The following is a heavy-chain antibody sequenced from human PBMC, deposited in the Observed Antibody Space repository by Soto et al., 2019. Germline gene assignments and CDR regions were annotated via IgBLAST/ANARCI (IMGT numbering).Heavy chain of an antibody. CDR3: ARLDEADSSGWAGLFDP. CDR1: GYTFTSYG. Sequence: ASVKVSSEASGYTFTSYGISWVRQATGQGLEWMGWISAYNGNTNYAQKLQGRVTMTTDTSTSTAYMELRSLRSDDTAVYYCARLDEADSSGWAGLFDPWRQGTLVNVSS. V-gene: IGHV1-18*01. CDR2: ISAYNGNT. J-gene: IGHJ5*02. D-gene: IGHD6-19*01.